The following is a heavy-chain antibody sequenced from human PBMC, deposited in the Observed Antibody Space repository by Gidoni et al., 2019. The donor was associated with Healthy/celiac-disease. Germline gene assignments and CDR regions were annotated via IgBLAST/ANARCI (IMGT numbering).Heavy chain of an antibody. D-gene: IGHD6-19*01. CDR3: ARTSPAGTYPIC. CDR2: IYYSGST. CDR1: GGSISSSSYY. V-gene: IGHV4-39*01. Sequence: QLQLQESGPGLVKPSETLSLTCTVSGGSISSSSYYWGWIRQPPGKGLEWIGSIYYSGSTYYNPSLKSRVTISVDTSKNQFSLKLSSVTAADTAVYYCARTSPAGTYPICWGQGTLVTVSS. J-gene: IGHJ4*02.